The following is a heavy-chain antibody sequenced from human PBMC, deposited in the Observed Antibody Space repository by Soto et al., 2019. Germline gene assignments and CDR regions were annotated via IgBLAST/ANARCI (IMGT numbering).Heavy chain of an antibody. V-gene: IGHV1-18*01. D-gene: IGHD1-26*01. CDR1: GYTFTSSG. J-gene: IGHJ5*02. Sequence: ASVKVSCRASGYTFTSSGISWVRQAPEQGLEWMGWISAYNGNTTYAQRLQGRVTMTTDTSTSTAYMELRSLRSDDTAVYYCARDSGSGRHRWFDPGGQGSLVTVSS. CDR3: ARDSGSGRHRWFDP. CDR2: ISAYNGNT.